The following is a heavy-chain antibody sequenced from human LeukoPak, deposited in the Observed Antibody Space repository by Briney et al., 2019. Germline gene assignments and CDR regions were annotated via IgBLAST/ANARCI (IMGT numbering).Heavy chain of an antibody. V-gene: IGHV3-7*01. CDR1: GFTFSSHW. Sequence: GGSLRLSCAASGFTFSSHWMSWVRQAPGKGLEWVANIRQDESGKYYVDSVKGRFTIARDNAKNSLYLQMNSLRAGDTAVYYCARDQSRGGSGRNSLCYFDSWGQGTLVTVSS. D-gene: IGHD3-10*01. CDR2: IRQDESGK. J-gene: IGHJ4*02. CDR3: ARDQSRGGSGRNSLCYFDS.